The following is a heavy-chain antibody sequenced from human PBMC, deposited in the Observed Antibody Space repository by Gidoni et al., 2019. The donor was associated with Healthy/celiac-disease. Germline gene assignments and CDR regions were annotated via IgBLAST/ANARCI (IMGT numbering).Heavy chain of an antibody. V-gene: IGHV3-48*03. CDR2: ISSSGSTI. D-gene: IGHD2-15*01. CDR1: GFTFSSYE. Sequence: EVQLVESGGGLVQPGGSLRLSCAASGFTFSSYEMNWVRQAPGKGLEWVSYISSSGSTIYYADSVKGRFTISRDNAKNSLYLQMNSLRAEDTAVYYCARDLRLGYGGSGVRNWFDPWGQGTLVTVSS. CDR3: ARDLRLGYGGSGVRNWFDP. J-gene: IGHJ5*02.